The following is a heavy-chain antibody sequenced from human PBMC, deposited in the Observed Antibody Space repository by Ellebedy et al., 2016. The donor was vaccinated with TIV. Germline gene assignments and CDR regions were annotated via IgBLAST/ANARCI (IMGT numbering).Heavy chain of an antibody. V-gene: IGHV3-64*01. Sequence: PGGSLRLSCAASGFTFNLYFMHWVRQVPGKGLEYISSISGNGDITQYVSSMKGRFTISRDNSKNTLYLQMGSLTIEDMAVYYCARDRDGGFGFDPWGQGTLVTVSS. J-gene: IGHJ5*02. CDR3: ARDRDGGFGFDP. D-gene: IGHD5-24*01. CDR2: ISGNGDIT. CDR1: GFTFNLYF.